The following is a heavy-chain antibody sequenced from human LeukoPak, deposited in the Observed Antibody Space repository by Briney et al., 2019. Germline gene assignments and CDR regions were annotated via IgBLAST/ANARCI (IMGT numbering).Heavy chain of an antibody. CDR3: ARHADYDILTGYYYDSYFDL. J-gene: IGHJ2*01. D-gene: IGHD3-9*01. Sequence: KPSETLSLNCTVSGGSISSYYWRWIRQPPGKGLEWIGYIYYSGSTNYNPSLKSRVTISVDTSKNQFSLKLSSVTAADTAVYYCARHADYDILTGYYYDSYFDLWGRGTLVTVSS. V-gene: IGHV4-59*08. CDR2: IYYSGST. CDR1: GGSISSYY.